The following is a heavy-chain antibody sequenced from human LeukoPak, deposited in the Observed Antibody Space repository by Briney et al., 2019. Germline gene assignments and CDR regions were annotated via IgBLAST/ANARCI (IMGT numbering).Heavy chain of an antibody. V-gene: IGHV1-69*13. CDR3: AREKGGSSPLYYYYYYMDV. J-gene: IGHJ6*03. CDR2: IIPIFGTA. Sequence: SVKVSCKASGGTFSSYAISWVRQAPGQGLEWMGGIIPIFGTANYAQKFQGRVTITADESTSTAYVELSSLRCEDTAVYYCAREKGGSSPLYYYYYYMDVWGKGTTVTVSS. CDR1: GGTFSSYA. D-gene: IGHD6-13*01.